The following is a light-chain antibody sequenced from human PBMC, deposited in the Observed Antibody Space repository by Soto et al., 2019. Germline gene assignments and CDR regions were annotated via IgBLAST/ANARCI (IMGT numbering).Light chain of an antibody. Sequence: DIQMTQSPSTLSGSVGDRVSITCRASQTISSWLAWYQQKPGKAPKLLIYKASTLQSGVPSRFSGSGSGTDFTLTISSLQPEDFGTYYCQQLKSYTEWTFGQGTKVDIK. CDR1: QTISSW. J-gene: IGKJ1*01. CDR3: QQLKSYTEWT. V-gene: IGKV1-5*03. CDR2: KAS.